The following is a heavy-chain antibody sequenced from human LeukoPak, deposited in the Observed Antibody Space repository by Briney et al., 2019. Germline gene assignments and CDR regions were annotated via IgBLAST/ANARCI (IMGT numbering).Heavy chain of an antibody. V-gene: IGHV3-43*02. CDR3: ACYGVAHAFDI. Sequence: PGGSLRLSCAASGFTFSRYWMHWVRQAPGKGLEWVSLISGDGGSTYYADSVKGRFTISRDNSKNSLYLQMNSLRTEDTALYYCACYGVAHAFDIWGQGTMVTVSS. D-gene: IGHD4-17*01. J-gene: IGHJ3*02. CDR2: ISGDGGST. CDR1: GFTFSRYW.